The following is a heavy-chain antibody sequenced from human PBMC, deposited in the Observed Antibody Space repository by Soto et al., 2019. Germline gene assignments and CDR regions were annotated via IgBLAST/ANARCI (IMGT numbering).Heavy chain of an antibody. CDR1: GYTFSSYG. V-gene: IGHV1-18*01. Sequence: ASVKVSCKASGYTFSSYGISWVRQAPGQGLEWMGWIRAYNGNTNYAQKLQGRVTMTTDTSTSTAYMELRSLRSEDTSIYYCARSETDYSRFDDWGQGTLVTVSS. CDR2: IRAYNGNT. J-gene: IGHJ4*02. D-gene: IGHD3-9*01. CDR3: ARSETDYSRFDD.